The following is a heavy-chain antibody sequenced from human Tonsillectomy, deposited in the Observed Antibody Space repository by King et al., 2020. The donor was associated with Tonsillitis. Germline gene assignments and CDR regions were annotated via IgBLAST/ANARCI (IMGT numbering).Heavy chain of an antibody. J-gene: IGHJ4*02. CDR1: GFTFSSYS. CDR2: ISHSSSYI. CDR3: ARDSGGNSGFDY. V-gene: IGHV3-21*01. Sequence: VQLVESGGGLVKPGGSLRLSCAASGFTFSSYSMNWVRQAPGKGLEWVSSISHSSSYIYYAASVKGRFTISRDNAKNSLHLQMNSPRAEDTAVYYCARDSGGNSGFDYWGQGTLVTVSS. D-gene: IGHD4-23*01.